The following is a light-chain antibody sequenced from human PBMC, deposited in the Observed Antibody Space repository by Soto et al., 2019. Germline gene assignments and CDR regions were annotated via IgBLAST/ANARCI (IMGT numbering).Light chain of an antibody. J-gene: IGKJ4*01. Sequence: EIVMTQSPATLSVSPGERATLSCRASQSVSSNLAWYQQNPGQAPRLLISGASTRATGIPARFSGSGSGTEFTLTISSLQSEDFAVYYCQQYNNWPLTFGGGTKVEIK. CDR3: QQYNNWPLT. V-gene: IGKV3D-15*01. CDR2: GAS. CDR1: QSVSSN.